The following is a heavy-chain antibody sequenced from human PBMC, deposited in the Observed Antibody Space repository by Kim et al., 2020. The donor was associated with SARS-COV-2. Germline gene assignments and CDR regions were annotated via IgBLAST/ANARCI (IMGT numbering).Heavy chain of an antibody. CDR3: ARVFSYRYYYYGMDV. J-gene: IGHJ6*02. Sequence: VSVKVSCKASGYTFTSYGISWVRQAPGQGLEWMGWISAYNGNTNYAQKLQGRVTMTTDTSTSTAYMELRSLRSDDTAVYYCARVFSYRYYYYGMDVWGQGTTVTVSS. CDR2: ISAYNGNT. CDR1: GYTFTSYG. V-gene: IGHV1-18*01.